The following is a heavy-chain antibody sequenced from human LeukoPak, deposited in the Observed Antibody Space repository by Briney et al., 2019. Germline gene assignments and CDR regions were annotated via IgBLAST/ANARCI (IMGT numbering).Heavy chain of an antibody. CDR2: IYCSGST. Sequence: SETLCLTCTVSGGSISSSSYCWGWIRQPPGKGLEWIGRIYCSGSTYYTPSVKRRVTISVDTSKNQFSLKLSSVTAADTAVYYCARRPHRLGWFDPWGQGTLVTVSS. CDR3: ARRPHRLGWFDP. V-gene: IGHV4-39*01. D-gene: IGHD6-6*01. J-gene: IGHJ5*02. CDR1: GGSISSSSYC.